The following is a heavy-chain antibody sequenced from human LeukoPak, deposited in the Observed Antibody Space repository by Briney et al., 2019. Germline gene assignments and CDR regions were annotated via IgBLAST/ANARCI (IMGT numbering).Heavy chain of an antibody. CDR3: ARRGNYYGSGSPGWFDP. J-gene: IGHJ5*02. D-gene: IGHD3-10*01. CDR1: GGSISSYY. V-gene: IGHV4-59*08. Sequence: SETLSLTCTVSGGSISSYYWSWIRQPPGKGLEWIGYIYYSGSTNYNPSLKSRVTISVDTSKNQFSLKLSSVTAADTAVYYCARRGNYYGSGSPGWFDPWGQGTLVTVSS. CDR2: IYYSGST.